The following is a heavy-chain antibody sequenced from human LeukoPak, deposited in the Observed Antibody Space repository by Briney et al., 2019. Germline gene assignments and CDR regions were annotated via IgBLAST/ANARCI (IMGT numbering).Heavy chain of an antibody. D-gene: IGHD1-26*01. CDR1: GGSFSGYY. CDR3: ARGPRYSGIYLPSYMDV. Sequence: SETLSLTCAVYGGSFSGYYWSWIRQPPGKGLEWIGEINHSGSTNYNPSLKSRVTISVDTSKNQFSLKLSSVTAADTAVYYCARGPRYSGIYLPSYMDVWRKGTTVTVSS. V-gene: IGHV4-34*01. J-gene: IGHJ6*03. CDR2: INHSGST.